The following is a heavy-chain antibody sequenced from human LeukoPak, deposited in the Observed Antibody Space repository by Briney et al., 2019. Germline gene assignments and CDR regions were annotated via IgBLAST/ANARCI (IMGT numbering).Heavy chain of an antibody. D-gene: IGHD6-13*01. CDR1: GYSISSGYY. Sequence: SETLSLTCTVSGYSISSGYYWGWIRQPPGKGLEWIGSIYHSGSTYYNPSLKSRVTISVDTSKIQFSLKLSSVTAADTAVYYCARGAPSGSSWLANYYYYYMDVWGKGTTVTVSS. CDR3: ARGAPSGSSWLANYYYYYMDV. V-gene: IGHV4-38-2*02. CDR2: IYHSGST. J-gene: IGHJ6*03.